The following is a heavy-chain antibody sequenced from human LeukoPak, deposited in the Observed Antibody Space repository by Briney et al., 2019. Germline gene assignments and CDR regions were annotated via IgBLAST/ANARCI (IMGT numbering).Heavy chain of an antibody. CDR2: ISHDGSNE. D-gene: IGHD5-12*01. J-gene: IGHJ4*02. Sequence: GRSLRLSCAASGFTFSSYGMHWVRQAPGKGLEWVAVISHDGSNEYYADSAKGRFTISRDNSKSTLYLQMNSVRAEDTAVYYCARALSGYDSYYLDYWGQGTLVTVSS. CDR3: ARALSGYDSYYLDY. CDR1: GFTFSSYG. V-gene: IGHV3-30*03.